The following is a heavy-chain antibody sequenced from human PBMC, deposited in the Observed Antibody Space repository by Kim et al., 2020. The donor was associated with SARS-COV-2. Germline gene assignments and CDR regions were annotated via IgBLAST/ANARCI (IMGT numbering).Heavy chain of an antibody. CDR2: INHSGST. D-gene: IGHD2-2*02. V-gene: IGHV4-34*01. CDR3: SRGRAGVVPAPILGIGPHYGYFIMDV. J-gene: IGHJ6*02. Sequence: SETLSLTCAVYGGSFSGYYWSWIRQPPGKGLEWIGEINHSGSTNYNPSLKSRVTISVDTSKNQFSLNLSSVTAADTAFYYCSRGRAGVVPAPILGIGPHYGYFIMDVWGQGTTVTVSS. CDR1: GGSFSGYY.